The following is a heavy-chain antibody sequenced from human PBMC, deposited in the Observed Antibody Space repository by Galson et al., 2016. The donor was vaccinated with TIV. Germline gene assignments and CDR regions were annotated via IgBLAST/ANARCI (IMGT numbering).Heavy chain of an antibody. CDR1: GFIFDNYV. Sequence: SLRLSCAASGFIFDNYVMHWVRQAPGKGLECVSLISWDGQRPYYADSVKGRSTISRDNSRNSLFLQMDSLRTEDTALYYCATLTGDEGHFDYWGQGTPVTVFS. J-gene: IGHJ4*02. CDR2: ISWDGQRP. D-gene: IGHD7-27*01. V-gene: IGHV3-43*01. CDR3: ATLTGDEGHFDY.